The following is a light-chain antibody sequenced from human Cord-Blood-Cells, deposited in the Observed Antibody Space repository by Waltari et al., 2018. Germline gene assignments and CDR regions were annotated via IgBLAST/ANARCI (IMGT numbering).Light chain of an antibody. CDR1: QSLSSW. Sequence: DIQMTQSPSTLSASVGDRVTITCRASQSLSSWLAWYQQKPGKAPKLLIYKASSLESGVLSRFSGSGSGTEFTLTISSLQPDDFATYYCQQYNSYSTFGQGTKVEIK. CDR3: QQYNSYST. J-gene: IGKJ1*01. CDR2: KAS. V-gene: IGKV1-5*03.